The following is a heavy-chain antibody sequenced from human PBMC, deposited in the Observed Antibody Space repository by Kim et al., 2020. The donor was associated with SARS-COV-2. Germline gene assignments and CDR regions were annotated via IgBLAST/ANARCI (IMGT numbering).Heavy chain of an antibody. J-gene: IGHJ4*02. D-gene: IGHD3-3*01. CDR3: ATYYDFWSGFNYFDY. CDR1: GGSISSGGYY. Sequence: SETLSLTCTVSGGSISSGGYYWSWIRQHPGKGLEWIGYIYCSGSTYYNPSLKSRVTISVDTSKNQFSLKLSSVTAADTAVYYCATYYDFWSGFNYFDYWGQGTLVTVSS. CDR2: IYCSGST. V-gene: IGHV4-31*03.